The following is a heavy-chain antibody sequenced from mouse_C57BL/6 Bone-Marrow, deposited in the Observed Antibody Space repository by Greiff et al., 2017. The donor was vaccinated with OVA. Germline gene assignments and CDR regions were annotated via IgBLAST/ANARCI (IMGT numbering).Heavy chain of an antibody. CDR2: IDPSDSYT. V-gene: IGHV1-59*01. D-gene: IGHD2-4*01. CDR1: GYTFTSYW. CDR3: AELLDYFDY. Sequence: QVQLQQPGAELVRPGTSVKLSCKASGYTFTSYWMHWVKQRPGQGLEWIGVIDPSDSYTNYNQKFKGKATLTVDTSSSTAYMQLSSLTSEDSAVYYCAELLDYFDYWGQGTLVTVSA. J-gene: IGHJ3*01.